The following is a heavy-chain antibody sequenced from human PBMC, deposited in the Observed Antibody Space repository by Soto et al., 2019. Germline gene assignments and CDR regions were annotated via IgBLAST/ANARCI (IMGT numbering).Heavy chain of an antibody. CDR3: ARAVFSGDIPLDP. Sequence: LRLSCAASGFTFSSYAMHWVRQAPGKGLEWVAVISYDGSNKYYADSVKGRFTISRDNSKNTLYLQMNSLGAEDTAVYYCARAVFSGDIPLDPWGQGTLVTV. V-gene: IGHV3-30-3*01. CDR2: ISYDGSNK. CDR1: GFTFSSYA. D-gene: IGHD2-15*01. J-gene: IGHJ5*02.